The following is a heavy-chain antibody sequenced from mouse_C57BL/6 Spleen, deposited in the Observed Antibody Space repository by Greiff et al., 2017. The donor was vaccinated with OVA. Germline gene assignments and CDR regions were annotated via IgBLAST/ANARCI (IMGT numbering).Heavy chain of an antibody. CDR3: ARCGKNDYAMDY. Sequence: QVQLQQPGTELVKPGASVKLSCKASGYTFTSYWMHWVKQRPGQGLEWIGNINPSNGGTNYNEKFKSKATLTVDKSSSTAYMQLSSLTSEDSAVYDCARCGKNDYAMDYWGQGTSVTVSS. CDR1: GYTFTSYW. J-gene: IGHJ4*01. V-gene: IGHV1-53*01. CDR2: INPSNGGT. D-gene: IGHD1-1*01.